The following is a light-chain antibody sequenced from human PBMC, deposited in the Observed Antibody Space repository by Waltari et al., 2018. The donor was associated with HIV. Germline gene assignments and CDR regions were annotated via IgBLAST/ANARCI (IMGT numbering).Light chain of an antibody. V-gene: IGKV4-1*01. CDR3: QQYYSTPLT. CDR2: WAS. CDR1: QSVLYSSNNKNY. J-gene: IGKJ4*01. Sequence: DIVMTQSPDSLVVSLGEMATINCKSSQSVLYSSNNKNYLAWYQQKPGQPPKLLIYWASTRESRVPDRFSGSGSGTDFTLTISSLQAEDVAVYYCQQYYSTPLTFGGGTKVEIK.